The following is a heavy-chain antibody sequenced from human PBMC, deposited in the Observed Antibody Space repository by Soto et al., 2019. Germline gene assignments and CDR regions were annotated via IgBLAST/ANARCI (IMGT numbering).Heavy chain of an antibody. V-gene: IGHV3-30*18. CDR3: AKNDYSNYGMDV. Sequence: QVQLVESGGGVVQPGRSLRLSCAASGFTFSSYGMHWVRQAPGEGLEWVAVISYDGSNKYYADSVKGRFTISRDNSKNTLYLQMNSLRAEDTAVYYCAKNDYSNYGMDVWGQGTTVTVSS. CDR1: GFTFSSYG. CDR2: ISYDGSNK. D-gene: IGHD4-4*01. J-gene: IGHJ6*02.